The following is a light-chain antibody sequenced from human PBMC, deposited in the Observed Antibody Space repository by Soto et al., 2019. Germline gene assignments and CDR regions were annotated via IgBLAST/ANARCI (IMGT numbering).Light chain of an antibody. V-gene: IGKV4-1*01. CDR2: WAS. Sequence: DIVMTQSPDSLAVSLGERATINCKSSQSVLYSSNNKNYLAWYQQKPGQPPKLLIYWASTRESRVPDRFSVSGSGTDFTLTISRLQAEDVAVYYCQQYYSTLYTFGQGTKLEIK. J-gene: IGKJ2*01. CDR1: QSVLYSSNNKNY. CDR3: QQYYSTLYT.